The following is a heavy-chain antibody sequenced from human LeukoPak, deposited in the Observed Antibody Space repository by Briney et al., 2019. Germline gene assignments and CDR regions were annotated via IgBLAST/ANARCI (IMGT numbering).Heavy chain of an antibody. D-gene: IGHD6-13*01. Sequence: SETLSLTCAVYGGSFSGYYWSWIRQPPGKGLEWIGEINHSGSTNYNPSLKSRVTISVDTSKNQFSLKLSSVTAADTAVYYCARGKSSSWHDAFDIWGQGTMVTVSS. CDR3: ARGKSSSWHDAFDI. V-gene: IGHV4-34*01. CDR1: GGSFSGYY. J-gene: IGHJ3*02. CDR2: INHSGST.